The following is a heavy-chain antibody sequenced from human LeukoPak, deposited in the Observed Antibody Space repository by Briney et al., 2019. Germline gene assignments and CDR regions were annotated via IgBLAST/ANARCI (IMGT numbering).Heavy chain of an antibody. CDR3: AKGMMPDWFDP. D-gene: IGHD2-2*01. CDR2: IFDIGNT. V-gene: IGHV4-59*01. Sequence: ETXYXTCXVSGVSLNNYYWTWVRQSPGKGLEWIGYIFDIGNTNYNPSLRSRATISLDRSKNQYSLRLNSVTAADTAVYYCAKGMMPDWFDPWGQGTLVTVST. J-gene: IGHJ5*02. CDR1: GVSLNNYY.